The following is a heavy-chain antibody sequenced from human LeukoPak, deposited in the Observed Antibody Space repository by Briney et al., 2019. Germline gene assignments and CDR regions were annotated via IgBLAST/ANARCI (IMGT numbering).Heavy chain of an antibody. CDR1: GFTFSSYW. CDR2: INHNGNVN. Sequence: GGSLRLSCAASGFTFSSYWMNWARQAAGKGLEWVASINHNGNVNYYVDSVKGRFTISRDNAKNSPYLQMSNLRAEDTAVYFCARGGGLDVWGQGATVTVSS. V-gene: IGHV3-7*03. J-gene: IGHJ6*02. D-gene: IGHD3-16*01. CDR3: ARGGGLDV.